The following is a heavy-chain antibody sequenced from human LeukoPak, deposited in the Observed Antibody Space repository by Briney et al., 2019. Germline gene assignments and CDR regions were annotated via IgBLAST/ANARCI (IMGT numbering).Heavy chain of an antibody. CDR1: GGSISSCY. D-gene: IGHD4-11*01. Sequence: SETLSLTCTVSGGSISSCYWSWIRQPPGKGLEWIGYIYYSGSTNYNPSLKSRVTISVDTSKNQFSLKLSSVTAADTAVYYCARVNTVTTYYYYYYYMDVWGKGTTVTVSS. J-gene: IGHJ6*03. V-gene: IGHV4-59*08. CDR2: IYYSGST. CDR3: ARVNTVTTYYYYYYYMDV.